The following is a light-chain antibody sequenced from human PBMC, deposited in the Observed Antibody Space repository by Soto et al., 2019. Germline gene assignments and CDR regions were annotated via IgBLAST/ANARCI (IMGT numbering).Light chain of an antibody. CDR1: QDIRND. CDR3: LQVYNYPWT. Sequence: AIQMTQSPSSLSASVGDRVTITCRASQDIRNDLGWYQQKPGKPPKLLIYSASSLRNGVPSRFSGSGSGTDFSLTISSLQPEDIATYYCLQVYNYPWTFGQGTKVEIK. CDR2: SAS. V-gene: IGKV1-6*01. J-gene: IGKJ1*01.